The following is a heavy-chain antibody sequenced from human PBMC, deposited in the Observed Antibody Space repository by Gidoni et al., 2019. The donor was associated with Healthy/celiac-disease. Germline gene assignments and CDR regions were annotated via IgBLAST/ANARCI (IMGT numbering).Heavy chain of an antibody. D-gene: IGHD3-22*01. V-gene: IGHV3-30*02. J-gene: IGHJ4*02. CDR2: IRYDGSNK. CDR3: AKDRNYYDSSGTDY. Sequence: QVQLVESWGRWVQPWGSLSLSCSASRFTFSSYGMHWVRQAPGKGLEWVAFIRYDGSNKYYADSVKGRFTISRDNSKNTLYLQMNSLRAEETAVYYCAKDRNYYDSSGTDYWGQGTLVTVSS. CDR1: RFTFSSYG.